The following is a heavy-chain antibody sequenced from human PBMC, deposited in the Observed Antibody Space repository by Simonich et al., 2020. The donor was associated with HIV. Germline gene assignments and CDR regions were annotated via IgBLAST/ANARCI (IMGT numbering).Heavy chain of an antibody. CDR3: TSDYGDY. CDR2: IKSKTDGGTT. Sequence: EVQLVESGGGLVKPGGSLRLSCAASGFTFSNPWMSWVRQAPGKGLEWVGRIKSKTDGGTTDYAAPVKGRFTISRDDSKDTLFPQMNSLKTEDTAVYYCTSDYGDYWGQGTLVTVSS. V-gene: IGHV3-15*01. D-gene: IGHD4-17*01. CDR1: GFTFSNPW. J-gene: IGHJ4*02.